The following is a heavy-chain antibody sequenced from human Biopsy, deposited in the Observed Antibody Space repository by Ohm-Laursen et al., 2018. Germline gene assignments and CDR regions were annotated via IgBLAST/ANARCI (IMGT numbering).Heavy chain of an antibody. D-gene: IGHD1-26*01. CDR3: ARDPIVGSKADGMDV. CDR1: GFTFSVYA. V-gene: IGHV3-33*01. CDR2: IWYDGSNE. Sequence: SSLRLSCAASGFTFSVYAMHWVRQAPGKGLEWVSIIWYDGSNEYYADSVKGRFTISRDNSKNTVFLQMSSLRAEDTGVYYCARDPIVGSKADGMDVWAKGPRSPSP. J-gene: IGHJ6*02.